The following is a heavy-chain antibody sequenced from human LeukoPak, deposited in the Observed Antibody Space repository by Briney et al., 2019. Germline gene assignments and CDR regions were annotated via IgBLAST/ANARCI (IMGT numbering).Heavy chain of an antibody. J-gene: IGHJ4*02. Sequence: SSETLSLTCTVSGGSISSYYWSWIRQPAEKGLEWIGRIYTSGGTNYNPSLKSRVTMSVDTSKNQFSLKLSSVTAADTAVYYCAREAVAGNDYWGQGTLVTVSS. D-gene: IGHD6-19*01. CDR3: AREAVAGNDY. CDR1: GGSISSYY. V-gene: IGHV4-4*07. CDR2: IYTSGGT.